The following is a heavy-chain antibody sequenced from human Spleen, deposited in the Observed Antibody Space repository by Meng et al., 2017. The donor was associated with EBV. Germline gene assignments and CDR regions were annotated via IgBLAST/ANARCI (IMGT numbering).Heavy chain of an antibody. Sequence: FTCPFCCTSCTCYVWCWRRPPLRKVLWWVGEMSRSASTNYNPSVKRRVTISRDKSKNQFYLKLSSVTAADTAVYYCARRGEVDYWGQGTLVTVSS. J-gene: IGHJ4*02. D-gene: IGHD3-10*01. CDR3: ARRGEVDY. CDR2: MSRSAST. CDR1: CTSCTCYV. V-gene: IGHV4-34*01.